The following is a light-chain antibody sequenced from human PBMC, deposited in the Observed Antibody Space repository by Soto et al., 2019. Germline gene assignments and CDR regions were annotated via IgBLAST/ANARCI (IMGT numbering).Light chain of an antibody. CDR2: ENY. CDR3: VTWDSRLRAVV. V-gene: IGLV1-51*02. J-gene: IGLJ2*01. Sequence: QSVLTQPPSVSAAPGQKVTISCSGSSSNIGKNYVSWYQQLPGTTPKLLIHENYKRPSGIPDRFSGSKSATSATLGITGLQTGDEADYYCVTWDSRLRAVVFGGGTKVTVL. CDR1: SSNIGKNY.